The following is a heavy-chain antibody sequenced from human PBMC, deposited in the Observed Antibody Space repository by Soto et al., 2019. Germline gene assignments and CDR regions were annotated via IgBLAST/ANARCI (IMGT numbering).Heavy chain of an antibody. J-gene: IGHJ4*02. V-gene: IGHV4-39*01. D-gene: IGHD3-3*01. CDR2: IYYRRTT. CDR3: ARSTRLRFFDY. Sequence: QVQLQESGPGLVKPSETLSLTCTVSGDSVSSSNYYWGWIRQPPGKGLEWIGSIYYRRTTHFNPSLRSRVTISVDTSKNQISLKLSSVTAADTAVYFCARSTRLRFFDYWGQGTLVTVSS. CDR1: GDSVSSSNYY.